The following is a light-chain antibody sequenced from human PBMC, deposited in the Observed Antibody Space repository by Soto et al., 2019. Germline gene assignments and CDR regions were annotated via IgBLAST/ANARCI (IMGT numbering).Light chain of an antibody. CDR1: QSLVYSDGNTY. CDR3: MQSTHWPRT. V-gene: IGKV2-30*01. CDR2: RVS. Sequence: DVVMTQSPLSLPVTLGQPASISCRSSQSLVYSDGNTYLNWFQQRPGQSPRRLIYRVSNRDSGVPDRFSGSGSVTDFTLKISRVEAEDVGLYYCMQSTHWPRTFGQGTKVEI. J-gene: IGKJ1*01.